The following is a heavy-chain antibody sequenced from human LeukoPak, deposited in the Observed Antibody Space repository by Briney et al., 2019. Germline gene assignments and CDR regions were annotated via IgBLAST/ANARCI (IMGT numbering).Heavy chain of an antibody. CDR3: AKGSYYDFWSGYFNY. CDR1: GFTFSSYG. V-gene: IGHV3-30*02. Sequence: PGGSLRLSCAASGFTFSSYGMHWVRQAPGKGRGWVAFIRYDGSNKYYADSVKGRFTISRDNSKNTLYLQMNSLRAEDTAVYYCAKGSYYDFWSGYFNYWGQGTLVTVSS. J-gene: IGHJ4*02. CDR2: IRYDGSNK. D-gene: IGHD3-3*01.